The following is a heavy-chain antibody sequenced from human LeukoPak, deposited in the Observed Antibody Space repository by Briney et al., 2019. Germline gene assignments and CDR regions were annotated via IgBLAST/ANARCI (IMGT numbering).Heavy chain of an antibody. Sequence: SETLSLTCTVSGGSISSGGYYWSWIRPHPGKGLEWIGYIYYSGSTYYNPSLKSRVTISVDTSKNQFSLKLSSVTAADTAVYYCARELLWFGERYEGWFDPWGQGTLVTVSS. CDR3: ARELLWFGERYEGWFDP. CDR1: GGSISSGGYY. V-gene: IGHV4-31*03. CDR2: IYYSGST. J-gene: IGHJ5*02. D-gene: IGHD3-10*01.